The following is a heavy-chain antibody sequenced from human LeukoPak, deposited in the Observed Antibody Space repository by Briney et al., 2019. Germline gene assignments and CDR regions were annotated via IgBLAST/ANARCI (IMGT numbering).Heavy chain of an antibody. D-gene: IGHD4-17*01. Sequence: SETLSLTCTVSGGSISSYYWSWIRQPPGKGLEWIGYIYYSGSTNYNPSLKSRVTISADTSKNQFSLRLSSVTAADTAVYYCARHYADYADPYTFDIWGQGTMVTVSS. CDR1: GGSISSYY. CDR2: IYYSGST. CDR3: ARHYADYADPYTFDI. V-gene: IGHV4-59*08. J-gene: IGHJ3*02.